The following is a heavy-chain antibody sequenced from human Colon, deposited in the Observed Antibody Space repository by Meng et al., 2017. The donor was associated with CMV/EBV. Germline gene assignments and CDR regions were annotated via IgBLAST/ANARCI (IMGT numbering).Heavy chain of an antibody. CDR3: ARGRNWFDP. J-gene: IGHJ5*02. CDR2: MYQAGST. Sequence: SETLSLTCTVSNGSISNSYCSWIRQSPGKGLEWIGHMYQAGSTKYNPSLESRITMSVDTSKNQFSLRLSSVTAEDTAVYYGARGRNWFDPWGRGTLVTVSS. V-gene: IGHV4-59*01. CDR1: NGSISNSY.